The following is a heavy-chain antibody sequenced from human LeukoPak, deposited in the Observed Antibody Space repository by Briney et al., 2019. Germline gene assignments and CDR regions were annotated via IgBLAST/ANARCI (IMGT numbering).Heavy chain of an antibody. D-gene: IGHD3-3*02. V-gene: IGHV3-21*01. CDR1: GFTFNSYS. Sequence: PGGSLRLSCAASGFTFNSYSMNWVRQAPGKGLEWVSSISSSSSYIYYADSVKGRFTISRDNAKNSLYLQMNSLRAEDTAVYYCARDPAHLLPFPKPPHYFCFWGQGTLVTVSS. CDR2: ISSSSSYI. J-gene: IGHJ4*02. CDR3: ARDPAHLLPFPKPPHYFCF.